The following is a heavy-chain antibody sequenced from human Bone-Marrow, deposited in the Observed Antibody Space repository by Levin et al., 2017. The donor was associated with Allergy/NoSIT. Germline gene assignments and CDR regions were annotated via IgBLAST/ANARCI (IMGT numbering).Heavy chain of an antibody. CDR3: ARAPIGLGGGRFDP. J-gene: IGHJ5*02. Sequence: ASVKVSCKASGYTFTSYYIHWVRQAPGQGLEWMGIINPSGDSTSYAQKFQGRVTMTRDTSASTVYMELSSLRSEDTAVYYCARAPIGLGGGRFDPWGQGTLVTVSS. CDR2: INPSGDST. CDR1: GYTFTSYY. V-gene: IGHV1-46*01. D-gene: IGHD6-19*01.